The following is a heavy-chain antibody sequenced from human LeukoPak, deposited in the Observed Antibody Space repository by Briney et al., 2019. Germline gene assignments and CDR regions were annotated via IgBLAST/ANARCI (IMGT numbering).Heavy chain of an antibody. CDR1: GDSIINAGNY. V-gene: IGHV4-31*03. Sequence: SGTLSLTCNVSGDSIINAGNYWTWIRQHPGKGLEWIGYIYYSGNTYYNPSLKSRVIMSIDTSKNQFSLTLNSLTAADTAMYYCAREKGNDALDIWGQGTMVTVSS. CDR2: IYYSGNT. CDR3: AREKGNDALDI. J-gene: IGHJ3*02.